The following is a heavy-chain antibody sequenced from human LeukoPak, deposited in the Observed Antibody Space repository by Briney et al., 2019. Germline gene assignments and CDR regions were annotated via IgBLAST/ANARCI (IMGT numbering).Heavy chain of an antibody. D-gene: IGHD3-22*01. V-gene: IGHV3-23*01. Sequence: GGSLRLSCAASGFPFSSYAMSWVRQAPGKGLEWVSVMSGSGGSTYYADSVKGRFTISGDNSKNTLYLQMNSLRAEDTAVYYCAKGVSYYYDSSGYYNYWGQGTLVTVSS. CDR2: MSGSGGST. CDR3: AKGVSYYYDSSGYYNY. CDR1: GFPFSSYA. J-gene: IGHJ4*02.